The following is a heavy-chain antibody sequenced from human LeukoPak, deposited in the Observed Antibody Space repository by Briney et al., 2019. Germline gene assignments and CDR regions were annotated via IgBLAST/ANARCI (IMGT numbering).Heavy chain of an antibody. D-gene: IGHD2-2*01. CDR3: AREVVIVVEPAANTIDY. Sequence: GGALRLTCAASGFTFRDYTMNWVRQAPGKGLEWVSAISKSGTYIKYADSVKGRFTVSRDNAKNSLFLQMNSLRVEDTAVYYCAREVVIVVEPAANTIDYWGQGTRVTVSS. CDR2: ISKSGTYI. CDR1: GFTFRDYT. J-gene: IGHJ4*02. V-gene: IGHV3-21*01.